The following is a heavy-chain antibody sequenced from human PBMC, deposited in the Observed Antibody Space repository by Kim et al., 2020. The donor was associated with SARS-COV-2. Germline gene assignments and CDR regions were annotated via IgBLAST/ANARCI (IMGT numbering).Heavy chain of an antibody. J-gene: IGHJ4*02. CDR3: ARNRPEGYCSSTSCPGWLSKYYFDY. CDR1: GGSISSYY. Sequence: SETLSLTCTVSGGSISSYYWSWIRQPPGKGLEWIGYIYYSGSTNYNPSLKSRVTISVDTSKNQFSLKLSSVTAADTAVYYCARNRPEGYCSSTSCPGWLSKYYFDYWGQGTLVTVSS. CDR2: IYYSGST. V-gene: IGHV4-59*13. D-gene: IGHD2-2*01.